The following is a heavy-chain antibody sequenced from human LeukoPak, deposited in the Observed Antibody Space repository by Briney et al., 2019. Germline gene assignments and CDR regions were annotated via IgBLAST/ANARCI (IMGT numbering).Heavy chain of an antibody. CDR3: ARDCSSTSCSAYYYFMDV. CDR1: GGSISSYY. CDR2: IYTSGST. D-gene: IGHD2-2*01. J-gene: IGHJ6*04. Sequence: PSETLSLTCTVSGGSISSYYWSWIRQPAGKGLEWIGRIYTSGSTNSNPSLKSRVTMSVDTSKNQFSLKLSSVTAADTAVYYCARDCSSTSCSAYYYFMDVWGKETTVTVSS. V-gene: IGHV4-4*07.